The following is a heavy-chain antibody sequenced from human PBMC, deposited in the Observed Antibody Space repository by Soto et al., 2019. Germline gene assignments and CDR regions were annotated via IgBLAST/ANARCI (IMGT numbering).Heavy chain of an antibody. V-gene: IGHV4-30-4*01. Sequence: QVQLQESGPGLVKPSQTLSLTCTVSGGSISSGDYYWSWIRQPPGKGLEWIGNIYYSGNTYYNPSLKSRVTISVDTSKNQFSLKLSSVTAADTAVYYCARARYYDSSGYYYAFDIWGQGTMVTVSS. CDR1: GGSISSGDYY. CDR2: IYYSGNT. CDR3: ARARYYDSSGYYYAFDI. J-gene: IGHJ3*02. D-gene: IGHD3-22*01.